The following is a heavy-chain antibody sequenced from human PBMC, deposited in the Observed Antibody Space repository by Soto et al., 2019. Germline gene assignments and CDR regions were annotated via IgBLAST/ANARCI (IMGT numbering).Heavy chain of an antibody. CDR1: GGSISSYY. V-gene: IGHV4-59*12. CDR2: ISYSGST. CDR3: ARDKITGLFDY. Sequence: ASETLSLTCTVSGGSISSYYWSWIRQPPGKGLEWIGYISYSGSTNYNPSLKSRVTIFVHTSENQFSLKLTSVTAADTAVYYCARDKITGLFDYWGQGTLVTVSS. J-gene: IGHJ4*02. D-gene: IGHD2-8*02.